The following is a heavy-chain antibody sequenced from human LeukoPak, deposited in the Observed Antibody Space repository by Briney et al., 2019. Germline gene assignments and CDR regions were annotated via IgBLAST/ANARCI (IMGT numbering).Heavy chain of an antibody. D-gene: IGHD1-26*01. J-gene: IGHJ1*01. CDR2: ISSSSSTI. Sequence: PGGSLRLSCAASGFTFSTYSMNWVRQAPGKGLEGVSYISSSSSTIYYADSVKGRFTISRDNAKNSLYLQMNSLRAEDTAVYYCARVVGASPEYFQHWGQGTLVTVSS. CDR3: ARVVGASPEYFQH. CDR1: GFTFSTYS. V-gene: IGHV3-48*04.